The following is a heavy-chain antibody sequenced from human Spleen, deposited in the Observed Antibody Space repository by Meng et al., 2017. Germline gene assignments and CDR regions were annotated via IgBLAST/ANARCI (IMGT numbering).Heavy chain of an antibody. CDR1: GFTFSSYW. V-gene: IGHV3-74*01. J-gene: IGHJ4*02. D-gene: IGHD5-18*01. CDR2: INSDGSST. CDR3: AKDVAGSDSYGFDY. Sequence: GESLKISCAASGFTFSSYWMHWVRQAPGKGLVWVSRINSDGSSTHYADSVRGRFTISRDNSKNTLYLQMNSLRAEDTAAYYCAKDVAGSDSYGFDYWGQGTLVTVSS.